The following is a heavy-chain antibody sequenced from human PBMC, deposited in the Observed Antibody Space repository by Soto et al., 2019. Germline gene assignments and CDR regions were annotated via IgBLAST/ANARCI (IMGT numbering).Heavy chain of an antibody. J-gene: IGHJ4*02. CDR3: ARASRNYFAY. CDR2: IYHSGST. Sequence: PSETLSLTCTVSGDSINDYYWSWIRQPPGKGLEWIGYIYHSGSTYYNPSLKSRVTISIDATKIQFSLKLNSVTAADTAVYYCARASRNYFAYWGQGTLVTVSS. V-gene: IGHV4-59*01. CDR1: GDSINDYY.